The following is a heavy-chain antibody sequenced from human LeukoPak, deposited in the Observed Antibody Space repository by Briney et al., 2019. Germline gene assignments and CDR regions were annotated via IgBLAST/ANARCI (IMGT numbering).Heavy chain of an antibody. CDR3: AREGYCSSTRRSAVYGY. D-gene: IGHD2-2*01. V-gene: IGHV1-46*01. CDR1: GYTFTSYY. Sequence: ASVKVSCQAPGYTFTSYYMHWVRQAPGQGLEWMGIINPSGGSTSYAQKFQGRVTMTRDTSTSTVYMELSSLRSEDTAVYYCAREGYCSSTRRSAVYGYWGQGTLVPVSS. J-gene: IGHJ4*02. CDR2: INPSGGST.